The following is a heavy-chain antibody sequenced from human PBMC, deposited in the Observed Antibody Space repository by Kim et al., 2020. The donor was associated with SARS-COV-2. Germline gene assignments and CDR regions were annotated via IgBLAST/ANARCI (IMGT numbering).Heavy chain of an antibody. CDR1: GGSISSGDYY. Sequence: SETLSLTCTVSGGSISSGDYYWSWIRQPPGKGLEWIGYIYYSGSTYYNPSLKSRVTISVDTSKNQFSLKLSSVTAADTAVYYCARPTPGSAGHRYFDLWGRGTLVTVSS. D-gene: IGHD3-10*01. CDR2: IYYSGST. CDR3: ARPTPGSAGHRYFDL. V-gene: IGHV4-30-4*01. J-gene: IGHJ2*01.